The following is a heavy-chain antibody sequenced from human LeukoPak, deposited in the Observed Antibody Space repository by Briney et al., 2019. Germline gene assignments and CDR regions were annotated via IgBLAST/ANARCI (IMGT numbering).Heavy chain of an antibody. V-gene: IGHV3-23*01. J-gene: IGHJ4*02. Sequence: GASLRLSCAASGFTFRTFAMSWVRQAPGKGLEWVSGFSDNSGSTYYADSVKGRFTISRDNSKDTLYLQMDGLRAEDTAIYYCAKVYTTGWSYFDYWGREILVTVSS. CDR1: GFTFRTFA. CDR3: AKVYTTGWSYFDY. CDR2: FSDNSGST. D-gene: IGHD6-19*01.